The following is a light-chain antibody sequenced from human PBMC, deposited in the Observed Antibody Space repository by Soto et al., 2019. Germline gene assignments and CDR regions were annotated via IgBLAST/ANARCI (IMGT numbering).Light chain of an antibody. CDR2: GDS. J-gene: IGLJ3*02. Sequence: QSALTQPPSVSGAPGQRVTISCTGSSANIGAGHDVHWYQQIPGTAPKLLMYGDSNRPLGVPDRFSVSKSGTSASLAITGLQAEDVAYYYFQSYDSSLSGSVFGGGTKLTVL. V-gene: IGLV1-40*01. CDR3: QSYDSSLSGSV. CDR1: SANIGAGHD.